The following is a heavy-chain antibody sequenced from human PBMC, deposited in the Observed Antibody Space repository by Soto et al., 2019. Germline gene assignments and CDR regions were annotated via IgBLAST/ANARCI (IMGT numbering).Heavy chain of an antibody. Sequence: QVQLVQSGGEVKQPGASVTVSCKTSGYNLIAYGMSWVRQAPGQGLEWMGWISAYNGGTNYAQDFQGRLTLTRDTSTSTVYMVLRSLRSDDTAVYFCASRFCSTTTCHPWGQGTLVTVSS. CDR3: ASRFCSTTTCHP. V-gene: IGHV1-18*01. D-gene: IGHD2-2*01. CDR2: ISAYNGGT. CDR1: GYNLIAYG. J-gene: IGHJ5*02.